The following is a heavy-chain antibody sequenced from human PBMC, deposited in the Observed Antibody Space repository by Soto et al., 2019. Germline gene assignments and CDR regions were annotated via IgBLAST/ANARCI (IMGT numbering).Heavy chain of an antibody. J-gene: IGHJ4*02. CDR2: IIPIFGTT. D-gene: IGHD1-26*01. Sequence: QVQLVQSGAEVKKSGSSVKVSCKASGGTFSNYTINWVRQAPGQGLEWMGRIIPIFGTTNYAQKFQGRVTITANEYTSTAYMEQGRLRSEDTAVYYCAVGGNYYIGFFDYWGQGTLVTVSS. V-gene: IGHV1-69*15. CDR1: GGTFSNYT. CDR3: AVGGNYYIGFFDY.